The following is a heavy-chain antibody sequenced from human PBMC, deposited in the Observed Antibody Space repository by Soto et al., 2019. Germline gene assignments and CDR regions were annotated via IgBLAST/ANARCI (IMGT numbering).Heavy chain of an antibody. J-gene: IGHJ6*02. Sequence: ESGGGVVQPGRSLRLSCAASGFTFSSYGMHWVRQAPGKGLEGVAVISYDGSNKYYADSVKGRFTISRDNSKNTRYLQMNSLRAEDTAVYYCAKAIGILTGYDRFYYYYGMDVWGQGTTVTVSS. CDR3: AKAIGILTGYDRFYYYYGMDV. CDR2: ISYDGSNK. V-gene: IGHV3-30*18. CDR1: GFTFSSYG. D-gene: IGHD3-9*01.